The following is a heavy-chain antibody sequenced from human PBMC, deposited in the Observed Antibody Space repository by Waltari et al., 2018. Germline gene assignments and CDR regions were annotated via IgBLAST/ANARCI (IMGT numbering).Heavy chain of an antibody. V-gene: IGHV4-34*01. CDR2: INHSGST. J-gene: IGHJ6*03. D-gene: IGHD6-19*01. Sequence: QVQLQQWGAGLLKPSETLSLTCAVYGGSFSGYYWSWIRQPPGKGLEWIGEINHSGSTNYNPSLKSRVTISVDTSKNQFSLKLSSVTAADTAVYYCARGIGHQTYSSYYYYYMDVWGKGTTVTIS. CDR3: ARGIGHQTYSSYYYYYMDV. CDR1: GGSFSGYY.